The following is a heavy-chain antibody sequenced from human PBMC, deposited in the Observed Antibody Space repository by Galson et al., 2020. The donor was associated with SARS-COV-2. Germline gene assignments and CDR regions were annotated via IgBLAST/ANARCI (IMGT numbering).Heavy chain of an antibody. Sequence: ETSETLSLTCTVSGGSISSYYWSWIRQPPGKGLEWIGYIHYRGSTTYNPSLQSRVTISVDTSKSQFSLKLSSLTAADTAVYYCARDKTAFINYSSGWGFDYWGRGTLVTVSS. J-gene: IGHJ4*02. CDR3: ARDKTAFINYSSGWGFDY. V-gene: IGHV4-59*01. CDR1: GGSISSYY. D-gene: IGHD6-19*01. CDR2: IHYRGST.